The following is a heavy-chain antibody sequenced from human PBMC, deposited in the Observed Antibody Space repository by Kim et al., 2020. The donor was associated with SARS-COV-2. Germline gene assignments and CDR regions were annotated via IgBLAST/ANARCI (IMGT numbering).Heavy chain of an antibody. CDR1: GYTFTIYA. CDR3: AREVRRLMIRYYYYGMDV. J-gene: IGHJ6*02. CDR2: INAGNGNT. D-gene: IGHD3-16*01. V-gene: IGHV1-3*01. Sequence: ASVKVSCKASGYTFTIYAMHWVRQAPGQRLEWMGWINAGNGNTKYSQKFQGRVTITRDTSASTAYMELSSLRSEDTAVYYCAREVRRLMIRYYYYGMDVWGQGTTVTVSS.